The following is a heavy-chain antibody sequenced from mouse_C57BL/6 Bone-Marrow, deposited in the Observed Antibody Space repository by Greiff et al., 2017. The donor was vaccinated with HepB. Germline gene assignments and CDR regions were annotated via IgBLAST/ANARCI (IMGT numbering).Heavy chain of an antibody. V-gene: IGHV14-4*01. CDR3: AREGSSGLDY. CDR2: IDPENGDT. D-gene: IGHD3-2*02. Sequence: DVQLQESGAELVRPGASVKLSCTASGFNIKDDYMHWVKQRPEQGLEWIGWIDPENGDTEYASKFQGKATITADTSSNTAYLQLSSLTAEDTAVYYCAREGSSGLDYWGQGTTLTVSS. CDR1: GFNIKDDY. J-gene: IGHJ2*01.